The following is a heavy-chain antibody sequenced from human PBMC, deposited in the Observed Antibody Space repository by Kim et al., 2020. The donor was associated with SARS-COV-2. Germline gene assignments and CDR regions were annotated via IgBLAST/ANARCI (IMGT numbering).Heavy chain of an antibody. Sequence: ASVKVSCKVSGYTLTELSMHWVRQAPGKGLEWMGGFDPEDGETIYAQKCQGRVTMTEDTSTDTAYMELSSLRSEDTAVYYCATDTAARSRYYYYGMDVWGQGTTVTVSS. CDR1: GYTLTELS. D-gene: IGHD6-13*01. CDR2: FDPEDGET. CDR3: ATDTAARSRYYYYGMDV. V-gene: IGHV1-24*01. J-gene: IGHJ6*02.